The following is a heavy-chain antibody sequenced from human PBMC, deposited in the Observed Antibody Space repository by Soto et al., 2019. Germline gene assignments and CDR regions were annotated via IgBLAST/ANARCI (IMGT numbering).Heavy chain of an antibody. Sequence: QVQLVQSGAEVKKPGASVKVSCKASGYIFTTYDINWVRQAPGHGLEWMGWMNPNTGNTAYAQKFQGRVTMTRNTSITTAYMELSSLTSGDTGVYYCTRGTHNYKFDSWGQGTLVTVSS. D-gene: IGHD4-4*01. V-gene: IGHV1-8*01. J-gene: IGHJ5*01. CDR2: MNPNTGNT. CDR3: TRGTHNYKFDS. CDR1: GYIFTTYD.